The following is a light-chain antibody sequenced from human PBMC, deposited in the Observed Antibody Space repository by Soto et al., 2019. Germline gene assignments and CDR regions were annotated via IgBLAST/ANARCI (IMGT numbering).Light chain of an antibody. CDR3: QHYGSSPPMYT. CDR2: GTS. J-gene: IGKJ2*01. Sequence: EIVLTQSPGTLSLSPGERATLSCRARQSVSTTYLGWYQQKPGQAPRLLVYGTSRRATGIPDRFSGSGSGTDFTLTIISLEAEDFAVYYCQHYGSSPPMYTFGQGTKLEIK. CDR1: QSVSTTY. V-gene: IGKV3-20*01.